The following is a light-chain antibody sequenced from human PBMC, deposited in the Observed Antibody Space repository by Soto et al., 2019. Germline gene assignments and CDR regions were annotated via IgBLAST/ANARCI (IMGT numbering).Light chain of an antibody. CDR2: WAS. Sequence: DIVLTQSPDSLAVSLGERATINCKSSRSLLYSSDQKNYLSWYQQRLGQPPKXXFHWASTRESGVPDRFSGSGSGTHFTLTITSLKAEDVAVYYCQQYYSSPPTFGQGTKVDIK. J-gene: IGKJ1*01. CDR1: RSLLYSSDQKNY. CDR3: QQYYSSPPT. V-gene: IGKV4-1*01.